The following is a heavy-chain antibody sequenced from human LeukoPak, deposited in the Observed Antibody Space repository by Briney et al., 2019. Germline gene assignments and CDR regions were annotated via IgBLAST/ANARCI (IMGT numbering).Heavy chain of an antibody. J-gene: IGHJ4*02. CDR2: INPDGNEK. V-gene: IGHV3-7*01. CDR3: SGRDSSRSPRAY. Sequence: GGSLRLSCAASGLTFTDFWMNWVRLTPGRGLEWLANINPDGNEKYYVDCVKGRFAISRDNAKNAVYLEMNSLRAEDTGVYYCSGRDSSRSPRAYWGQGTLVSVSS. CDR1: GLTFTDFW. D-gene: IGHD2-2*01.